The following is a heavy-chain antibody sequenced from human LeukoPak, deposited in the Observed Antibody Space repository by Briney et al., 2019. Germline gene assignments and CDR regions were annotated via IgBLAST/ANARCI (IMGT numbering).Heavy chain of an antibody. D-gene: IGHD6-13*01. J-gene: IGHJ3*02. Sequence: AGGSLRLSCAASGFTFGSYAMSWVRQAPGKGLEWVSAISGSGGSTYYADSVKGRFTNSRDNSKNTLYLQMNSLRAEDTAVYYCAKGRVWPGYSSSWSSYDEGAFDIWGQGTMVTVSS. CDR3: AKGRVWPGYSSSWSSYDEGAFDI. CDR2: ISGSGGST. CDR1: GFTFGSYA. V-gene: IGHV3-23*01.